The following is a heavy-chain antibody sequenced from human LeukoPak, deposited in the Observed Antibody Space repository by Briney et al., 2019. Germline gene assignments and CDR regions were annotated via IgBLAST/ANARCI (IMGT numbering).Heavy chain of an antibody. CDR3: ASSIGLYGTSGYDH. CDR2: INPGESDI. D-gene: IGHD6-6*01. Sequence: GESLEISCKGSGYSFPTYWIGWVRQMPGKGLGWMGLINPGESDIRYRPSFQGQVTISADKSINTAYLQWSSLKASDSAMYYCASSIGLYGTSGYDHWGQGTLVTVSS. CDR1: GYSFPTYW. J-gene: IGHJ4*02. V-gene: IGHV5-51*01.